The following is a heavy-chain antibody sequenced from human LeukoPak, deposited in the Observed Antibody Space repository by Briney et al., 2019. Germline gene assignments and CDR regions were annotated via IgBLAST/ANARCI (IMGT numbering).Heavy chain of an antibody. CDR1: GYTFTSYA. Sequence: ASVKVSCKASGYTFTSYAMHWVRQAPGQRLEWMGWINAGNGSTKYSQKFQGRVTITRDTSASTAYMELSSLRSEDTAVYYCAREYGVYYYYGMDVWGQGTTVTVSS. J-gene: IGHJ6*02. D-gene: IGHD4-17*01. V-gene: IGHV1-3*01. CDR3: AREYGVYYYYGMDV. CDR2: INAGNGST.